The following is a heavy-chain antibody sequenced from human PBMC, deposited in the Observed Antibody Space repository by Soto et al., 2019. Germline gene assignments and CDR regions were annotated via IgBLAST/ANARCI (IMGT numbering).Heavy chain of an antibody. CDR3: ATLDSSGYFPDS. D-gene: IGHD3-22*01. V-gene: IGHV4-59*08. J-gene: IGHJ4*02. Sequence: PSETLSLTCSVSGDSISSYSWTWIRQPPGKGLEWIGYMYYSGSFNYNPSLKSRVTISVGTSKNQCSLQMNSVTAADTAVYYCATLDSSGYFPDSWGQGILVTVSS. CDR1: GDSISSYS. CDR2: MYYSGSF.